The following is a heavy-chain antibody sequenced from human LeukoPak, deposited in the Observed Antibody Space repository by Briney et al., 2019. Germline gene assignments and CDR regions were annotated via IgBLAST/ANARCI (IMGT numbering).Heavy chain of an antibody. CDR2: ISYDGSNK. CDR1: GFTFSSYG. CDR3: AKDSGYKDWFDP. Sequence: PGRSLRLSCAASGFTFSSYGMHWVRQAPGKGLEWVAVISYDGSNKYYADSVKGRFTISRDNSKNTLYLQMNSLRAEDTAVYYCAKDSGYKDWFDPWGQGTLVTVSS. V-gene: IGHV3-30*18. D-gene: IGHD2-15*01. J-gene: IGHJ5*02.